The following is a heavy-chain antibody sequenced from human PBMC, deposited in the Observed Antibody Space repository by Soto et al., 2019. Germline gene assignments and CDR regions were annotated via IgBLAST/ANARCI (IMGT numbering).Heavy chain of an antibody. J-gene: IGHJ6*02. D-gene: IGHD2-2*01. CDR3: AREWDDCSTGMCYVSYYYHGMDV. CDR1: GYTFTNYG. Sequence: QVQLVQSGAEVKEPGASVRVSCETSGYTFTNYGISWLRQAPGQGLEWMGWISVYNGKTKYAQKFQDRVTMTTDTSTNTGYMELRSLRSDDTAVYYCAREWDDCSTGMCYVSYYYHGMDVWGQGTTVTVSS. V-gene: IGHV1-18*01. CDR2: ISVYNGKT.